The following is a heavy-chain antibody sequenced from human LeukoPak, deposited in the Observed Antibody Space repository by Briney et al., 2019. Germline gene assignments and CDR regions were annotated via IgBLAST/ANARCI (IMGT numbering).Heavy chain of an antibody. Sequence: PGGSLRLSCAASGFTFSSYSMNWVRQAPGKGLEWVSSISSSSSYIYYADSVKGRFTISRDNAKNSLYLQMNSLRAEDTAVYYCARGTSSWYYLDYWGQGTLVTVSS. V-gene: IGHV3-21*01. CDR3: ARGTSSWYYLDY. CDR2: ISSSSSYI. J-gene: IGHJ4*02. D-gene: IGHD1-7*01. CDR1: GFTFSSYS.